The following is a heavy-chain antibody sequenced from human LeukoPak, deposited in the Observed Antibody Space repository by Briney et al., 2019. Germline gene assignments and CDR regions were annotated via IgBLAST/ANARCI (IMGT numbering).Heavy chain of an antibody. Sequence: GRSLRLSCAASGFTFSSYWMNWVRHAPGKGLVWVSRINSDGSSTIYADCVKGRFTISRDNAKNTLYLQMNSVRAEDTAVYYCARHGTVDASWNNCFDPWGQGTLVTVSS. CDR2: INSDGSST. CDR1: GFTFSSYW. V-gene: IGHV3-74*01. J-gene: IGHJ5*02. CDR3: ARHGTVDASWNNCFDP. D-gene: IGHD1-7*01.